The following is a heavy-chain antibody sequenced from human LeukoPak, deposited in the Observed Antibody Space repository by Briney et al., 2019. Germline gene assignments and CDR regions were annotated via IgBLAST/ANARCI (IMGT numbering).Heavy chain of an antibody. CDR3: ARLTSNKRITMTVDAFDI. CDR2: IYYSGST. V-gene: IGHV4-59*01. D-gene: IGHD3-22*01. J-gene: IGHJ3*02. Sequence: SETLSLTCTVSGGSISSYYWSWIRQPPGKGLEWIGYIYYSGSTNYNPSLKSRVTISVDTSKNQFSLKLSSVTAADTAVYYCARLTSNKRITMTVDAFDIWGQGTMVTVSS. CDR1: GGSISSYY.